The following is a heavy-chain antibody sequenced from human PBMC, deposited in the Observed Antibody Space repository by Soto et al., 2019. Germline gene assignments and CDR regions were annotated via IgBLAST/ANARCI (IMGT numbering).Heavy chain of an antibody. Sequence: ASVKVSCKASGYTFTSYAMHWVRQAPGQRLEWMGWINAGNGNTKYSQKFQGRVTITRDTSASTAYMELSSLRSEDTAVYYCARVRAAAELKYYYGMDVWGQGTTVTVSS. V-gene: IGHV1-3*01. CDR2: INAGNGNT. D-gene: IGHD6-13*01. CDR3: ARVRAAAELKYYYGMDV. J-gene: IGHJ6*02. CDR1: GYTFTSYA.